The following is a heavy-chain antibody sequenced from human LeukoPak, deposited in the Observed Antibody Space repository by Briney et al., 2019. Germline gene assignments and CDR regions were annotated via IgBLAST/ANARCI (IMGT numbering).Heavy chain of an antibody. Sequence: GGSPRLSCAASGFTFSGYWMSWVRQAPGKGLEWVANIKQDGSEKYYVDSVKGRFTISRDNAKNSLYLQMNSLRAEDTAVYYCAREFGYSYGYDYWGQGTLVTVSS. CDR2: IKQDGSEK. J-gene: IGHJ4*02. V-gene: IGHV3-7*01. CDR3: AREFGYSYGYDY. CDR1: GFTFSGYW. D-gene: IGHD5-18*01.